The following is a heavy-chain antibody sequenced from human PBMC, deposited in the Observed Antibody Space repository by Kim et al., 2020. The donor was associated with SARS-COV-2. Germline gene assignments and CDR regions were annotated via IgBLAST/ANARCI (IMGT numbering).Heavy chain of an antibody. V-gene: IGHV4-59*01. D-gene: IGHD2-2*02. J-gene: IGHJ2*01. CDR2: IYYSGST. Sequence: SETLSLTCTVSGGSISSYYWSWIRQPPGKGLEWVGSIYYSGSTNYNPSSKSRVTISVDTSKNQSSLKLSAVPAADTAVYYCAREHRARLQYTAYWYVDL. CDR3: AREHRARLQYTAYWYVDL. CDR1: GGSISSYY.